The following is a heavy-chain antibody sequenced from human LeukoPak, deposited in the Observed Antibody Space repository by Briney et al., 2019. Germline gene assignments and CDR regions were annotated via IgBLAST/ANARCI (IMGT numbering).Heavy chain of an antibody. CDR1: GFTFSSYA. Sequence: PGGPLRLSCAASGFTFSSYAMIWVRQAPGKGLEWVSAISGSGGSTYYADSVKGRFTISRDNSKNTLYLQMNSLRAEDTAVYYCAKDRRAAARFGAFDYWGQGTLVTVSS. CDR2: ISGSGGST. D-gene: IGHD6-13*01. V-gene: IGHV3-23*01. J-gene: IGHJ4*02. CDR3: AKDRRAAARFGAFDY.